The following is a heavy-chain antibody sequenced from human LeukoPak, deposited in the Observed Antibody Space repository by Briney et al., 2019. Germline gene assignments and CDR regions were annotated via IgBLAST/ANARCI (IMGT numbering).Heavy chain of an antibody. CDR3: AKAPVTSCRGAYCYPFDS. V-gene: IGHV3-7*03. Sequence: GGSLKLSCAASGFTFSSYWMSWVRQAPGKGLEWVANIKQDGSEKYYVDSVKGRFTISRDNAKNTLYLQMNSLRAEDAAVYFCAKAPVTSCRGAYCYPFDSWGQGTLVTVSS. J-gene: IGHJ4*02. CDR1: GFTFSSYW. CDR2: IKQDGSEK. D-gene: IGHD2-21*01.